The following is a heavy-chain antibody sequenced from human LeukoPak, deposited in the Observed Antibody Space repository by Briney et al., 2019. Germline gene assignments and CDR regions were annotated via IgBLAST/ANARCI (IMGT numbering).Heavy chain of an antibody. CDR2: INHSGST. CDR3: ARRVQWLPPNY. V-gene: IGHV4-34*01. Sequence: PSETLSLTCAVYGGSFSGYYWSWIRQPPGKGLEWIGEINHSGSTNYNPSLKSRVTISVDTPKNQLSLKLSSVTAADTAVYYCARRVQWLPPNYWGQGTLVTVSS. D-gene: IGHD6-19*01. CDR1: GGSFSGYY. J-gene: IGHJ4*02.